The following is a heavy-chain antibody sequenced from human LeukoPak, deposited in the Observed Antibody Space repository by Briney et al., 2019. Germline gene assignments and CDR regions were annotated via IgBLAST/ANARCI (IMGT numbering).Heavy chain of an antibody. CDR3: ARLPLVTAAA. CDR2: ISYDGSNK. V-gene: IGHV3-30*04. Sequence: GGSLRLSCAASGFTFSSYAMHWVRQAPGKGLEWVAVISYDGSNKYYADSVKGRFTISRDNSKSTLYLQMNSLRAEDTAVYYCARLPLVTAAAWGQGTLVTVSS. J-gene: IGHJ5*02. CDR1: GFTFSSYA. D-gene: IGHD2-21*02.